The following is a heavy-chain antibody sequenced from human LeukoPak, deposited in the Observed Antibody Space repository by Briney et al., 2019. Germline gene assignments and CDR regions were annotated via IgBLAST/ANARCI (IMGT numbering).Heavy chain of an antibody. D-gene: IGHD4-17*01. V-gene: IGHV4-59*01. CDR3: AATIKRDYADTNLDY. J-gene: IGHJ4*02. CDR2: MYNSGNT. CDR1: GGSISRFY. Sequence: SETLSLTCTVSGGSISRFYWSWIRQPPGKGLEWIGYMYNSGNTNYNPSLKSRVTISEDTSKNQLSLKLRSVTAADTAVYYCAATIKRDYADTNLDYWGQGTLVTVSS.